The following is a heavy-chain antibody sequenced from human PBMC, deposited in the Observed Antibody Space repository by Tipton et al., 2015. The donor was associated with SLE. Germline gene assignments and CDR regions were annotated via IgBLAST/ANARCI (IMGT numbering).Heavy chain of an antibody. J-gene: IGHJ6*03. CDR3: ARGISGNPWNHYYMDV. Sequence: SLRLSCAASRFTFSSYGMHWVRQAPGKGVEWVAVISYDGNNKYYADAVKGRFSISRDNYERTVLLKMNSLRSEDTAVYYCARGISGNPWNHYYMDVWGTESTVTVTS. CDR2: ISYDGNNK. CDR1: RFTFSSYG. D-gene: IGHD1-20*01. V-gene: IGHV3-30*03.